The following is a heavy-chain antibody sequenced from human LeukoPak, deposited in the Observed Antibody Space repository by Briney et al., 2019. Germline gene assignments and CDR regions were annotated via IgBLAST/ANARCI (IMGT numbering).Heavy chain of an antibody. J-gene: IGHJ4*02. CDR2: MFDSVNT. Sequence: SETLSLTCTVSGGSLTSHFWSWVRQPPGKGLEWIAYMFDSVNTKDNPSLKSRLTLSADTSKNQFSLRLSSVTAADTAVYYCATIKRGSIFGYFDFWGQGIEVTVSS. CDR1: GGSLTSHF. V-gene: IGHV4-59*11. D-gene: IGHD5-18*01. CDR3: ATIKRGSIFGYFDF.